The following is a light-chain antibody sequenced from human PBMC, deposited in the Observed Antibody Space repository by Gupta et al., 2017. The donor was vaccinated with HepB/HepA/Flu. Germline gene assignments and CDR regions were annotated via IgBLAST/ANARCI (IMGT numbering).Light chain of an antibody. V-gene: IGLV4-69*01. CDR3: QNWSTGGWV. Sequence: QLVLTQSPSASASLGASVKLTCTLSSGHSSYAIAWHQQQPEKGPRYLMKLNSDGSHSTGDGIPDRFSAASSGAERSLTMSSLQSEDEADYYCQNWSTGGWVFGGGKKITV. CDR2: LNSDGSH. J-gene: IGLJ3*02. CDR1: SGHSSYA.